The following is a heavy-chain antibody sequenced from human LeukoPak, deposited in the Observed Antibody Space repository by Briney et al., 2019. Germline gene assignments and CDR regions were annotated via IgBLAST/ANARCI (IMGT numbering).Heavy chain of an antibody. Sequence: ASVKVSCKASGYTFTSYGISWVRQAPGQGLEWMGWISAYNGNTNYAQKLQGRVTMTTDTSTSTAYMELRSLRSEDTAVYYCARALFNYYDSSGPSDYWGQGTLVTVSS. D-gene: IGHD3-22*01. CDR1: GYTFTSYG. CDR2: ISAYNGNT. J-gene: IGHJ4*02. CDR3: ARALFNYYDSSGPSDY. V-gene: IGHV1-18*01.